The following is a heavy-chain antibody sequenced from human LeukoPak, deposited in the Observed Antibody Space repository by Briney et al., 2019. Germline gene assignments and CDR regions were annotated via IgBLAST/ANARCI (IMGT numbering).Heavy chain of an antibody. Sequence: GGSLRLSCAASGFLFSTYAFSWVRQAPGKGLEWVAAVGDTGIGTNYADSVKGRFTISRDNSRNTVSLQMNTLRAEDTALYYCAKHVLFSSGWYFDYWGQGTLVTVSS. CDR1: GFLFSTYA. D-gene: IGHD6-19*01. V-gene: IGHV3-23*01. CDR2: VGDTGIGT. CDR3: AKHVLFSSGWYFDY. J-gene: IGHJ4*02.